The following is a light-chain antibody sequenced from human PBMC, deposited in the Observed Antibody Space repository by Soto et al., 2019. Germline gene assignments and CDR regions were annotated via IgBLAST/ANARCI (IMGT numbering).Light chain of an antibody. CDR3: QQYNSYSSPT. CDR2: DAS. Sequence: DIQMTQSPSTLSGSVGDRVTITFRASQTISSWLAWYQQKPGKAPKLLIYDASSLESGVPSRFSGSGSGTEFTLTISSLQPDDFATYYCQQYNSYSSPTFGGGTKVDIK. CDR1: QTISSW. J-gene: IGKJ4*01. V-gene: IGKV1-5*01.